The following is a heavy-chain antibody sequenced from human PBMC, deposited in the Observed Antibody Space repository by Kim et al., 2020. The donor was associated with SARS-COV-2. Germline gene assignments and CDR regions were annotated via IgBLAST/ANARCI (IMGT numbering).Heavy chain of an antibody. CDR2: IYYSGST. Sequence: SETLSLTCTVSGGSISSYYWSWIRQPPGKGLEWIGYIYYSGSTNYNPSLKSRVTISVDTSKNQFSLKLSSVTAADTAVYYCARGGGFDTANLQLWFGPFYNWFDPWGQGTLVTVSS. V-gene: IGHV4-59*01. J-gene: IGHJ5*02. D-gene: IGHD3-10*01. CDR1: GGSISSYY. CDR3: ARGGGFDTANLQLWFGPFYNWFDP.